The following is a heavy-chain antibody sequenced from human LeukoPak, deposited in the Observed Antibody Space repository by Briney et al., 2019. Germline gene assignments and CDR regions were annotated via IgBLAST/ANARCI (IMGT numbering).Heavy chain of an antibody. CDR1: GFSFSTYW. CDR3: ARAVGSTTRGVGF. Sequence: GGSLRLSCGASGFSFSTYWMHWVGQAPGKGLVGVSRINSGGRTTNYADSVKGRFTISRDNAKNTMYLQMDSLRAEDTAVYYCARAVGSTTRGVGFWGQGTLVTVSS. J-gene: IGHJ4*02. D-gene: IGHD1-26*01. CDR2: INSGGRTT. V-gene: IGHV3-74*01.